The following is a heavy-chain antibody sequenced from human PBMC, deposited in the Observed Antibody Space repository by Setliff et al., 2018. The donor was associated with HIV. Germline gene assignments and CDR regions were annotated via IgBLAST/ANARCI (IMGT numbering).Heavy chain of an antibody. CDR2: IYPGDSDT. CDR1: GYSFTSYW. D-gene: IGHD2-15*01. V-gene: IGHV5-51*01. CDR3: ARSPIRYCSSGSCYSGFDQ. Sequence: GESLKISCKGSGYSFTSYWIGWVRQMPGKGLECMGIIYPGDSDTRYSPSFQGQVTITADMSISTAYLQWSSLKASDTAIYYCARSPIRYCSSGSCYSGFDQWGQGTLVTVSS. J-gene: IGHJ4*02.